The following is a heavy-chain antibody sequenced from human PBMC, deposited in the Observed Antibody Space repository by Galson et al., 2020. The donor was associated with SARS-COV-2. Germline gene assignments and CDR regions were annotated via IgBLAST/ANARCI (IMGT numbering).Heavy chain of an antibody. J-gene: IGHJ3*02. CDR1: GFTFSSYS. CDR3: ARAFIDDAFDI. CDR2: IYSGGST. Sequence: SCADSGFTFSSYSMNWVRQAPGKGLEWVSVIYSGGSTYYADSVKGRFTISRDNSKNTLYLQMNSLRAEDTAVYYCARAFIDDAFDIWGQGTMVTVSS. V-gene: IGHV3-53*01.